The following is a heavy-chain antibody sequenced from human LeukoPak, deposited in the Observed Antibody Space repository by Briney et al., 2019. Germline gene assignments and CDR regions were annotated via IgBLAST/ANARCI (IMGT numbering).Heavy chain of an antibody. Sequence: AGGPLRLSCAASGFTFSGYEMNWVRQAPGKGLEWVSYISSSGGTMYYADSVRGRFTISRDNAENSLYLQMNSLRVEDTAVYYCAGTLMVPSDYWGQGTLVTVSS. V-gene: IGHV3-48*03. CDR3: AGTLMVPSDY. D-gene: IGHD3-10*01. CDR2: ISSSGGTM. J-gene: IGHJ4*02. CDR1: GFTFSGYE.